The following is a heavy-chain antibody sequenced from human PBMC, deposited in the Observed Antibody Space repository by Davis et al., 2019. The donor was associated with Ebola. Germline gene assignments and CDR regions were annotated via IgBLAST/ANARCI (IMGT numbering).Heavy chain of an antibody. CDR3: ASRDFWRNGDY. Sequence: SETLSLTCAVSSGSFSDYYWSWIRQPPGKGLEWIGEINHSGSTNYNPSLKSRVTISVDTSKNQFSLKLSSVTAADTAVYYCASRDFWRNGDYWGQGTLVTVSS. CDR2: INHSGST. D-gene: IGHD3-3*01. V-gene: IGHV4-34*01. CDR1: SGSFSDYY. J-gene: IGHJ4*02.